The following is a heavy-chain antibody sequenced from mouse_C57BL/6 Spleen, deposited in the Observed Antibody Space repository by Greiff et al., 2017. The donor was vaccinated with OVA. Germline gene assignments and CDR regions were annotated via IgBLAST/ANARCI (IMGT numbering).Heavy chain of an antibody. CDR2: ISNGGGST. D-gene: IGHD1-1*01. V-gene: IGHV5-12*01. J-gene: IGHJ1*03. CDR3: ARPVYYYGAWYFDV. Sequence: EVMLVESGGGLVQPGGSLKLSCAASGFTFSDYYMYWVRQTPEKRLEWVAYISNGGGSTYYPDTVKGRFTISRDNAKNTLYLQMSRLKSEDTAMYYCARPVYYYGAWYFDVWGTGTTVTVSS. CDR1: GFTFSDYY.